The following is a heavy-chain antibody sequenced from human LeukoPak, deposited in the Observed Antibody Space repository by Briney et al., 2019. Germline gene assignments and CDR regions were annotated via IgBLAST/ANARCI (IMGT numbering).Heavy chain of an antibody. D-gene: IGHD1-26*01. CDR3: AKPIVGAAKNYGVFDY. Sequence: GASVKVSCKASGYIFTDYYMHWVRQAPGQGLEWMGWINPNSGGTNYAQKFQGRVTMTRDTSISTAYMELSRLRSDDTAVYYCAKPIVGAAKNYGVFDYWGQGTLVTVSS. J-gene: IGHJ4*02. CDR2: INPNSGGT. CDR1: GYIFTDYY. V-gene: IGHV1-2*02.